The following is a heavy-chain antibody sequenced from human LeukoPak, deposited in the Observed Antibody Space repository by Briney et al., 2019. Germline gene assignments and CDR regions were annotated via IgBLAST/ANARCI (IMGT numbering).Heavy chain of an antibody. CDR2: ISSSSSYI. Sequence: GGSLRLSCAASGFTFSSYSMNWVRQAPGKGLEWVSSISSSSSYIYYADSVKGRFTISRDNAKNSLYLQMNSLRAEDTALYYCTRGYNWNYQNAFDIWGQGTMVTVSS. J-gene: IGHJ3*02. CDR1: GFTFSSYS. V-gene: IGHV3-21*04. D-gene: IGHD1-7*01. CDR3: TRGYNWNYQNAFDI.